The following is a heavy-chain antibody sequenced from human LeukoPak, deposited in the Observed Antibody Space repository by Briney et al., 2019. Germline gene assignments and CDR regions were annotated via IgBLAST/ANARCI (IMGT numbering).Heavy chain of an antibody. Sequence: GGSLRLSCAASGFTFSSYSMTWVRQAPGKGLEWVAVISYDGSNKYYADSVKGRFTISRDNSKNTLYLQMNSLRAEDTAVYYCARSQYSSSFLVPWGWGQGTLVTVSS. CDR2: ISYDGSNK. CDR3: ARSQYSSSFLVPWG. J-gene: IGHJ4*02. V-gene: IGHV3-30*03. CDR1: GFTFSSYS. D-gene: IGHD6-13*01.